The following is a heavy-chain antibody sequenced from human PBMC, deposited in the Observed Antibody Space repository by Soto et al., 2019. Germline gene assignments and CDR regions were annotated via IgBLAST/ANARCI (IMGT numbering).Heavy chain of an antibody. CDR2: MNPNSGNT. Sequence: QVQLVQSGAEVKKPGASVKVSCEASGYTYTSYDINGVRQATGQGLEWMGWMNPNSGNTAYAQKFLGRVTMTRNTSISTAYMELSSLRSEDTAVYYCARERTRGFDPWGQGTLVTVSS. CDR1: GYTYTSYD. V-gene: IGHV1-8*01. CDR3: ARERTRGFDP. J-gene: IGHJ5*02.